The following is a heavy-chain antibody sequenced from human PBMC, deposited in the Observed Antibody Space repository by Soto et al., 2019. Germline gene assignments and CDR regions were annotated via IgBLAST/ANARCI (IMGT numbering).Heavy chain of an antibody. D-gene: IGHD6-13*01. Sequence: QVQLVESGGGVVQPGRSLRLSCAASGFTFSSYGMHWVRQAPGKGLEWVAVIWYDGSNKYYADSVKGRFTISRDNSKNTLYLQMNSLRAEDTAVYYCARERYSSSWYSAFDIWGQGTMVTVSS. CDR1: GFTFSSYG. V-gene: IGHV3-33*01. CDR3: ARERYSSSWYSAFDI. J-gene: IGHJ3*02. CDR2: IWYDGSNK.